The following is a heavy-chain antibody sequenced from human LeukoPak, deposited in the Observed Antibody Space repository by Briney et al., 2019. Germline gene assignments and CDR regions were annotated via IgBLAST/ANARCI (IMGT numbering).Heavy chain of an antibody. Sequence: PGESLTLSCAASGFTFSSTSMNWVRQPPGRGLEWVSSICSGGSYIFYLDSVKGRFTISSDNAKNSLYLQITGLSAEDTAVYYCARELFDREGGTKVLDYWGQGTLVTASS. V-gene: IGHV3-21*01. D-gene: IGHD1-26*01. CDR3: ARELFDREGGTKVLDY. J-gene: IGHJ4*02. CDR1: GFTFSSTS. CDR2: ICSGGSYI.